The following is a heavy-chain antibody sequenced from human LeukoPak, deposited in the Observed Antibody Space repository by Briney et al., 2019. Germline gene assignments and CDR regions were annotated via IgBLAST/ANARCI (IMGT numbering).Heavy chain of an antibody. V-gene: IGHV4-59*08. J-gene: IGHJ4*02. D-gene: IGHD3-10*01. CDR1: GGSISSYY. Sequence: SETLSLTCTVSGGSISSYYWSWIRQPPGKELEWIGYIYYSGSTNYNPSLKSRVTISVDTSKNQFSLKLSSVTAADTAVYYCAAQGRGYYGSGSYYDYWGQGTLVTVSS. CDR3: AAQGRGYYGSGSYYDY. CDR2: IYYSGST.